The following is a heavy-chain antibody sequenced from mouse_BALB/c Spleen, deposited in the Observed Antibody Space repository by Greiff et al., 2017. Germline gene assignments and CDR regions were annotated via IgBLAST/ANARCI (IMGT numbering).Heavy chain of an antibody. CDR1: GYSFTGYY. CDR3: ARYGNYVPYAMDY. CDR2: INPYNGAT. V-gene: IGHV1-31*01. Sequence: VQLQQSGPELVKPGASVKISCKASGYSFTGYYMHWVKQSHVKSLEWIGRINPYNGATSYNQNFKDKASLTVDKSSSTAYMELHSLTSEDSAVYYCARYGNYVPYAMDYWGQGTSVTVSS. D-gene: IGHD2-1*01. J-gene: IGHJ4*01.